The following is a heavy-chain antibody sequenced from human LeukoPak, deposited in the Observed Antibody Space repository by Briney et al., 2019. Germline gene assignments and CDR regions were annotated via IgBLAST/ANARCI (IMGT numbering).Heavy chain of an antibody. V-gene: IGHV3-20*04. CDR3: VKYQSPNDYYYYYMDV. CDR1: GFSFDDYG. CDR2: INWNGDNT. D-gene: IGHD2/OR15-2a*01. Sequence: GGSLRLSCEASGFSFDDYGMTWVRQAPGKGLEWVAGINWNGDNTGYVDSVKGRFTISRDNAKNSLYLQMSGLRAEDTALYYCVKYQSPNDYYYYYMDVWGKRTTVIGSS. J-gene: IGHJ6*03.